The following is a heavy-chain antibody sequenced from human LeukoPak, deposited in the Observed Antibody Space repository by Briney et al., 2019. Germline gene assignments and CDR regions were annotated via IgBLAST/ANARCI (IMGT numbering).Heavy chain of an antibody. CDR3: AKGGGRTR. CDR2: INWNGGST. Sequence: GGSLRLSCAASGFTFDDNGMSWVRQVPGKGLEWVSGINWNGGSTGYADSVKGRFTISRDNSKNTLYLQMNSLRAEDTAVYYCAKGGGRTRWGQGTLVTVSS. CDR1: GFTFDDNG. D-gene: IGHD2-2*01. V-gene: IGHV3-20*04. J-gene: IGHJ4*02.